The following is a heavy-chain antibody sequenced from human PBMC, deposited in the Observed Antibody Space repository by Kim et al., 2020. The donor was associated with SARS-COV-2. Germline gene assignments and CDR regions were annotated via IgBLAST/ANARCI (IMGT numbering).Heavy chain of an antibody. V-gene: IGHV4-31*02. CDR3: ARAPPEFWCDP. Sequence: TSSNPSPKGRVTISVDTSKNQFSLKLSSVTAADTAVYYCARAPPEFWCDPWGQGTLVTVSS. CDR2: T. D-gene: IGHD3-10*01. J-gene: IGHJ5*02.